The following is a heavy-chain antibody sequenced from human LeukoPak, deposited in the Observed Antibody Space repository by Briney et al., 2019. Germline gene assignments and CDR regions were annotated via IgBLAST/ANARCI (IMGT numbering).Heavy chain of an antibody. V-gene: IGHV3-23*01. Sequence: GGSLRLSCAASGFTFSSYAVSRVRQAPGKGLEWVSGISGSGGSTYFADSVKGRFTISRDNSKNTLYLQMNSLRAEDTAVYYCAKGPNFWLTPIAFDIWGQGTKVTVSS. CDR2: ISGSGGST. J-gene: IGHJ3*02. CDR3: AKGPNFWLTPIAFDI. D-gene: IGHD3-3*01. CDR1: GFTFSSYA.